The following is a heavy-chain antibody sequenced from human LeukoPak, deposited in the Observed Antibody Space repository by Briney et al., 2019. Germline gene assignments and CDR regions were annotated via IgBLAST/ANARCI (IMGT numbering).Heavy chain of an antibody. V-gene: IGHV3-30-3*01. CDR3: ARWTNYGGPDF. D-gene: IGHD4-23*01. CDR2: ISYDGANT. Sequence: PGRSLRLSCAASGFTFSSYPMHWVRQAPGKGLEWLAIISYDGANTYYADSVKGRFIISRDNSRNTVSLQMTSLSLADTAVYYCARWTNYGGPDFWGQGTLVTVSS. J-gene: IGHJ4*02. CDR1: GFTFSSYP.